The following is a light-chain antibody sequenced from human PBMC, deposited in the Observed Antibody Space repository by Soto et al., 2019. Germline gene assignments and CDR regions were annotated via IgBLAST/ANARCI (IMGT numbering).Light chain of an antibody. V-gene: IGLV2-14*01. CDR1: SSDVGGYNY. Sequence: QSALTQPASVSGSPGQSITISCTGTSSDVGGYNYVSWYQQHPGKAPKLMIYDVSNRPSGVSNRFSGSKSGDTASLTIFGLQAEDEADYHCSSYTSSSTVVFGGGTKVTVL. CDR2: DVS. J-gene: IGLJ2*01. CDR3: SSYTSSSTVV.